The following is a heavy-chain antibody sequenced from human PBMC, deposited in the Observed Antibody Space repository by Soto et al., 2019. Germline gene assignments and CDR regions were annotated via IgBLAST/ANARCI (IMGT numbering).Heavy chain of an antibody. CDR2: ISSNGGST. CDR3: VSLDSSGYYRFDY. J-gene: IGHJ4*02. CDR1: GFTFSSYA. V-gene: IGHV3-64D*08. D-gene: IGHD3-22*01. Sequence: GGSLRLSCSASGFTFSSYAMHWVRQAPGKGLEYVSAISSNGGSTYYADSVKGRFTISRDNSKNTLYLQMSSLRAEDTAVYYCVSLDSSGYYRFDYWGQGTLVTVSS.